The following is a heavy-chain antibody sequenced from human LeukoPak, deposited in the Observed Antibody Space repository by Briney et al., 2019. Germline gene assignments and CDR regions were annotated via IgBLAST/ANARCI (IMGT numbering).Heavy chain of an antibody. V-gene: IGHV1-18*01. CDR1: GYTFTSYG. J-gene: IGHJ3*02. D-gene: IGHD3-22*01. Sequence: ASVKVSCKASGYTFTSYGISWVRQAPGQGLEWMGWISAYNGNTNYAQKLQGRVTMTTDTSTSTACMELRSLRPDDTAVYYCARFKSTYYYDSSGYLGAFDIWGQGTMVTVSS. CDR3: ARFKSTYYYDSSGYLGAFDI. CDR2: ISAYNGNT.